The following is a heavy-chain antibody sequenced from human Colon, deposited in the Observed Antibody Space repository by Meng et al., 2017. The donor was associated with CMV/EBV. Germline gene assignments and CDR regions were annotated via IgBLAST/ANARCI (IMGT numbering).Heavy chain of an antibody. J-gene: IGHJ4*02. V-gene: IGHV3-48*03. CDR3: ARRKGEGNWQQTFDY. Sequence: GESLKISCAASGFTFSYYEMNWVRQAPGRGLEWISYIASSGNPIYYADSVMGRFTISRDNAKKSLYLQMNSLRAEDRGVYYCARRKGEGNWQQTFDYWGQGTLVTVSS. D-gene: IGHD1-20*01. CDR2: IASSGNPI. CDR1: GFTFSYYE.